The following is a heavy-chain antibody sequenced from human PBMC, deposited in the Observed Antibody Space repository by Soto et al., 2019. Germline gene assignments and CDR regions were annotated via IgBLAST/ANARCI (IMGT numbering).Heavy chain of an antibody. CDR3: ARIIGYCRNNDCSWTFDI. D-gene: IGHD2-2*03. J-gene: IGHJ3*02. Sequence: WEFLTISCTASGYSFISYWVAWVRQKPGKGLEWMGTFYPGDSTSTYSPSFQGQVTISVDKSISTAYLHLSSLKASDTAMYYCARIIGYCRNNDCSWTFDIWGQGTTVTVSS. V-gene: IGHV5-51*01. CDR2: FYPGDSTS. CDR1: GYSFISYW.